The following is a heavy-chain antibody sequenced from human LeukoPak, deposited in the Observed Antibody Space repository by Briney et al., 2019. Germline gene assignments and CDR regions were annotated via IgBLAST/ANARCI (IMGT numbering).Heavy chain of an antibody. Sequence: GGSLRLSCAASGFTFSSYGMHWVRQAPGKGLEWVAVISYDGSNKYYADSVKGQFTISRDNSKNTLYLQMNSLRAEDTAVYYCAKDADAFDIWGQGTMVTVSS. CDR2: ISYDGSNK. CDR3: AKDADAFDI. CDR1: GFTFSSYG. V-gene: IGHV3-30*18. J-gene: IGHJ3*02.